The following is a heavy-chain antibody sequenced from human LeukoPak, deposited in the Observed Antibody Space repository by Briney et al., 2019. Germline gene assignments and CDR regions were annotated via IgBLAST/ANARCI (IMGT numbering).Heavy chain of an antibody. J-gene: IGHJ6*03. CDR1: GFTFSSHG. CDR2: VRYDGSNK. D-gene: IGHD3-10*01. Sequence: GGSLRLSCAASGFTFSSHGMHWVRQTPGKGLEWVAAVRYDGSNKYYADSVKGRLTISRDNSKNTLYLQMNSLRAEDTAVYYCAKDRQGFGFGEQLDYYYMDVWGKGTTVTVSS. V-gene: IGHV3-30*02. CDR3: AKDRQGFGFGEQLDYYYMDV.